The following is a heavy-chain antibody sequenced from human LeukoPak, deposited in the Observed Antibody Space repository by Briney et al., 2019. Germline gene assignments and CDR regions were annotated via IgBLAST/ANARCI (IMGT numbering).Heavy chain of an antibody. D-gene: IGHD3-16*01. CDR2: IYHSGST. CDR3: ASLHQGGPFQH. Sequence: TPSETLSPTCAVSGGSISSSNWWSWVRQPPGKGLEWIGEIYHSGSTNYNPSLKSRVTISVDKSKNQFSLKLSSVTAADTAVYYCASLHQGGPFQHWGQGTLVTVSS. V-gene: IGHV4-4*02. CDR1: GGSISSSNW. J-gene: IGHJ1*01.